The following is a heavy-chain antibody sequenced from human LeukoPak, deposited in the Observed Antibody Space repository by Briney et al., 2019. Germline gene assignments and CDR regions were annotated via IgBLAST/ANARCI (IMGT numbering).Heavy chain of an antibody. V-gene: IGHV4-59*11. CDR1: GASINSHY. D-gene: IGHD1-26*01. CDR3: ARVGATIDY. Sequence: PSETLSLTCTVSGASINSHYWSWIRQPPGKGLEWIGYIYYSGSTNYNPSLKSRVTISVDTSKNQFSLKLSSVTAADTAVYYCARVGATIDYWGQGTLVTVSS. J-gene: IGHJ4*02. CDR2: IYYSGST.